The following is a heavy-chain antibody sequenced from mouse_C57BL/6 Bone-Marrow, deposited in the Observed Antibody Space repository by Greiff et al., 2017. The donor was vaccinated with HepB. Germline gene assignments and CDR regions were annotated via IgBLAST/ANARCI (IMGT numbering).Heavy chain of an antibody. CDR1: GYTFTSYW. J-gene: IGHJ2*01. CDR2: IDPSDSET. V-gene: IGHV1-52*01. Sequence: VQLQQPGAELVRPGSSVKLSCKASGYTFTSYWMHWVKQRPIQGLEWIGNIDPSDSETHYNQKFKDKATLTVDKSSSTAYMQLSSLTSEDSAVYYCAREGGQRFLLGRFDYWGQGTTLTVSS. D-gene: IGHD4-1*01. CDR3: AREGGQRFLLGRFDY.